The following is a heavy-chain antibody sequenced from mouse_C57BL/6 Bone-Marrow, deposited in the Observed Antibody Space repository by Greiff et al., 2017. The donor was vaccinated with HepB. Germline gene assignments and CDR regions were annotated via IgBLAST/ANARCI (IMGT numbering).Heavy chain of an antibody. J-gene: IGHJ3*01. CDR3: ARGDYYGSSSLAWFAY. D-gene: IGHD1-1*01. CDR2: IYPGDGDT. Sequence: VQLQQSGPELVKPGASVKISCKASGYAFSSSWMNWVKQRPGKGLEWIGRIYPGDGDTNYNGKFKGKATLTADKSSSTAYMQLSSLTSEDSAVYFCARGDYYGSSSLAWFAYWGQGTLVTVSA. CDR1: GYAFSSSW. V-gene: IGHV1-82*01.